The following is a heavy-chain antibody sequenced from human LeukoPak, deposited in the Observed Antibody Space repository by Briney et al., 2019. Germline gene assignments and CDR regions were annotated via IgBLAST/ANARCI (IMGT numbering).Heavy chain of an antibody. CDR1: GFTVSNNH. D-gene: IGHD3-3*01. CDR3: ARAVYYDFWSGSPDDAFDI. Sequence: GGSLRLSCTASGFTVSNNHMSWVRQAPGKGLEWVSITYSGGFTHYADSVKGRFTVSRDNSKNTLYLQMNSLRADDTALYHCARAVYYDFWSGSPDDAFDIWGQGTMVTVSS. J-gene: IGHJ3*02. V-gene: IGHV3-53*01. CDR2: TYSGGFT.